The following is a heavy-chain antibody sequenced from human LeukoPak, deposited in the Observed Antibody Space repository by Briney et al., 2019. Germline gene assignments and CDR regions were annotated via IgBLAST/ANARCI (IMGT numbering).Heavy chain of an antibody. D-gene: IGHD3-3*01. CDR1: RFAFSNYG. CDR3: AGRYYDFWSGPYGMDV. V-gene: IGHV3-53*01. CDR2: IYSGGST. J-gene: IGHJ6*02. Sequence: PGGSLRLSCAVSRFAFSNYGMSWVRQAPGKGLEWVSVIYSGGSTYYADSVKGRFTISRDNSKNTLYLQMNSLRAEDTAVYYCAGRYYDFWSGPYGMDVWGQGTTVTVSS.